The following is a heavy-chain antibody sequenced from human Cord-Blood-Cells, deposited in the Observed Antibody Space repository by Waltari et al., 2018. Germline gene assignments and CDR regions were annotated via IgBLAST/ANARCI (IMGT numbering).Heavy chain of an antibody. CDR3: AREREYSSSSNDAFDI. D-gene: IGHD6-6*01. CDR1: GFTVSSNY. Sequence: EVQLVESGGGLIQPGGSLRLSCAASGFTVSSNYMSWVRQAPGKGLEGVSVIYSGGSTYYADSVKGRFTISRDNSKNTLYLQMNSLRAEDTAVYYCAREREYSSSSNDAFDIWGQGTMVTVSS. J-gene: IGHJ3*02. V-gene: IGHV3-53*01. CDR2: IYSGGST.